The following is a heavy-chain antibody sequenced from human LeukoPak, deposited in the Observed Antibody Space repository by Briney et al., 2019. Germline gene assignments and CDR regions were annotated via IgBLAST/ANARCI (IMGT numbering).Heavy chain of an antibody. CDR2: INPSGGST. CDR3: ASVYLYGMDV. CDR1: GYTLTELS. J-gene: IGHJ6*02. D-gene: IGHD2-8*01. Sequence: ASVKVSCKVSGYTLTELSMHWVRQAPGKGLEWMAIINPSGGSTNYAQKFQGRVTMTRDTPTNTVYMELSSLRTEDTAVYYCASVYLYGMDVWGQGTTVTVSS. V-gene: IGHV1-46*01.